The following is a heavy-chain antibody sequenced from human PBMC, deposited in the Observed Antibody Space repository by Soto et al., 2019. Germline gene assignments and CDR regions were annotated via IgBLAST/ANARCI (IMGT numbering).Heavy chain of an antibody. V-gene: IGHV5-51*01. D-gene: IGHD3-22*01. Sequence: PGESLKISCQGSGYSFTSYWIAWVRQMPGKGLEWMGIIYPGDSDTRYSPSFQGQVTISADKSITTAYLKLSSLKASDTFMYFCARLVATSDYYYGDYWGQGTLVTVSS. CDR3: ARLVATSDYYYGDY. J-gene: IGHJ4*01. CDR2: IYPGDSDT. CDR1: GYSFTSYW.